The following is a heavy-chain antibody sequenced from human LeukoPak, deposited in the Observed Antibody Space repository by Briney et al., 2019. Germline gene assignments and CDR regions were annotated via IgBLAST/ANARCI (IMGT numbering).Heavy chain of an antibody. V-gene: IGHV3-11*05. D-gene: IGHD6-19*01. J-gene: IGHJ4*02. Sequence: KPGGSLRLSCAASGFTFSDYYMSWIRQAPGKGLEWVSYISGSSSNTMYADSVKGRFTISRDNAKNSLYLQMNSLRAEDTAVYYCAKVHPPYRIAVAGTVSYSRWGQGTLVTVSS. CDR3: AKVHPPYRIAVAGTVSYSR. CDR2: ISGSSSNT. CDR1: GFTFSDYY.